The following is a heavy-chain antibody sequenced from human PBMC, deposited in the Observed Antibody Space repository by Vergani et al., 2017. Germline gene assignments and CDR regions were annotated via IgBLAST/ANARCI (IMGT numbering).Heavy chain of an antibody. D-gene: IGHD4-17*01. Sequence: QVQLPESGPGLVKPSGTLSLTCAVSGGSISSGGYSWSWIRQPPGKGLEWIGYIYHSGSTYYNPSLKSRVTISVDRSKNQFSLKLSSVTAADTAVYYCARGGVTTGYYYMDVWGKGTTVTVSS. CDR2: IYHSGST. CDR3: ARGGVTTGYYYMDV. V-gene: IGHV4-30-2*01. CDR1: GGSISSGGYS. J-gene: IGHJ6*03.